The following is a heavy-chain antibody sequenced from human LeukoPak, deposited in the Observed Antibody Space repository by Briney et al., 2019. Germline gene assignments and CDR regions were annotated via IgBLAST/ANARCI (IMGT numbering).Heavy chain of an antibody. D-gene: IGHD3-10*01. J-gene: IGHJ4*02. Sequence: PGGSLRLSCAASGFTFSSYAMSWVRQAPGKGLEWVSAMSGSGGSTYYADSVKGRFTISRDNSKNTLYLQMNSLRAEDTAVYYCAKYGSGSYYNGQFDYWGQGTLVTVSS. CDR2: MSGSGGST. CDR3: AKYGSGSYYNGQFDY. V-gene: IGHV3-23*01. CDR1: GFTFSSYA.